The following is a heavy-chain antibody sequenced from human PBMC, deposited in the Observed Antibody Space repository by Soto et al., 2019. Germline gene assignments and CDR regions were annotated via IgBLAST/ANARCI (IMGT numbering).Heavy chain of an antibody. J-gene: IGHJ1*01. Sequence: GGSLRLSCEASGIIFSNYWMHWVRQAPGKGLVWVSRIKGDGSSTTYADSVKGRFTISRDNAKNTLYLQMNSLRVEDTAVYYCSAYRHGRLYLWGQGALVTVSS. CDR1: GIIFSNYW. CDR3: SAYRHGRLYL. D-gene: IGHD5-18*01. V-gene: IGHV3-74*01. CDR2: IKGDGSST.